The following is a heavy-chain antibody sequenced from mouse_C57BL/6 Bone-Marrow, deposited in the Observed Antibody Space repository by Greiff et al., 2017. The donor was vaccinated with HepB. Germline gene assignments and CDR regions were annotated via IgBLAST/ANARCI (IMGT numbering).Heavy chain of an antibody. Sequence: VQLQQPGAELVKPGASVKLSCKASGYTFTSYWMHWVKQRPGQGLEWIGMIHPNSGSTNYHEKFKSKATLTVDKSSSTAYMQLSSLTSEDSAVYYYARYGARGRKYFDYWGQGTTLTVTA. D-gene: IGHD1-2*01. J-gene: IGHJ2*01. V-gene: IGHV1-64*01. CDR3: ARYGARGRKYFDY. CDR1: GYTFTSYW. CDR2: IHPNSGST.